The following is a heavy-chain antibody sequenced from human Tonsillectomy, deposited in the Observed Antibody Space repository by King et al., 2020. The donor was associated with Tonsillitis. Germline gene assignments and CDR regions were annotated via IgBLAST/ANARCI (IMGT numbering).Heavy chain of an antibody. D-gene: IGHD3-9*01. J-gene: IGHJ6*02. CDR1: GFTFSSYW. Sequence: VQLVESGGGLVQPGGSLRLSCAASGFTFSSYWMHWVRQAPGKGLVWVSRINSDGSSTSYADSVTGRFTISRDNAKNTLYLQMNSLRAEDTAVYYCARAYYDILTGHYYYYGMDVWGQGTTVTVSS. CDR2: INSDGSST. V-gene: IGHV3-74*01. CDR3: ARAYYDILTGHYYYYGMDV.